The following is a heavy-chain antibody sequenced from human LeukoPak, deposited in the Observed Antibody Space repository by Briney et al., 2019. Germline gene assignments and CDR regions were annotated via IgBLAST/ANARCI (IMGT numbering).Heavy chain of an antibody. Sequence: GGSLRLSCAASGFIFSDYYMSWIRQAPGKGLEYVSYISSSGTTMYYADSVKGRFTISRRNAKNSLYLQMNSLRAEDTAVYYCAREGLVRGYDAFDIWGQGTMVTVSS. D-gene: IGHD1-26*01. V-gene: IGHV3-11*04. CDR1: GFIFSDYY. J-gene: IGHJ3*02. CDR2: ISSSGTTM. CDR3: AREGLVRGYDAFDI.